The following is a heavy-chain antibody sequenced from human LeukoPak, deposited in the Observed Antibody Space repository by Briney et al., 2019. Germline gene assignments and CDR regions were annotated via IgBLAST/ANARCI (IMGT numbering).Heavy chain of an antibody. V-gene: IGHV4-34*01. CDR1: GVSFNDYY. CDR3: TRMTAGHDY. CDR2: INHSGYT. J-gene: IGHJ4*02. D-gene: IGHD2-21*02. Sequence: SETLSLTCAVSGVSFNDYYWSWVRQTPGKGLEWIGEINHSGYTNDSPSLKSRVTLSIDTSRKQFSLNLRSVSVADTGIYYCTRMTAGHDYWGQGTLVTVSS.